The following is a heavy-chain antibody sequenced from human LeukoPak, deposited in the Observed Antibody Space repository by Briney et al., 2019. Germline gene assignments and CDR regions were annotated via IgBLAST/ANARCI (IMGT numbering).Heavy chain of an antibody. CDR3: ARDIGQQLRLDY. CDR2: ISYDGSNK. J-gene: IGHJ4*02. V-gene: IGHV3-30*04. CDR1: GFTFSSYA. Sequence: PGGSLRLSCAAPGFTFSSYAMHWVRQAPGKGLEGVAVISYDGSNKYYADSVKGRFTISRDNSKNTLYLQMNSLRAEDTAVYYCARDIGQQLRLDYWGQGTLVTVSS. D-gene: IGHD6-13*01.